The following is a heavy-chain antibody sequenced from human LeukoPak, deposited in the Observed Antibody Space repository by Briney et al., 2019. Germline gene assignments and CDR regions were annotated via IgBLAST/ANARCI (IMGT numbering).Heavy chain of an antibody. CDR3: ARGPAYYYDSSGYQPFDY. J-gene: IGHJ4*02. CDR2: INHSGST. CDR1: GGSFSGYY. D-gene: IGHD3-22*01. Sequence: SETLSLTCAVYGGSFSGYYWSWIRQPPGKGLEWIGEINHSGSTNYNPSLESRVTISVDTSKNQFSLKLSSVTAADTAVYYCARGPAYYYDSSGYQPFDYWGQGTLVTVSS. V-gene: IGHV4-34*01.